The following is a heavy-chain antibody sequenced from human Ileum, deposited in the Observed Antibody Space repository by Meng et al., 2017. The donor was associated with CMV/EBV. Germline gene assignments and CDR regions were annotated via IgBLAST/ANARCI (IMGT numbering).Heavy chain of an antibody. CDR3: ARAHVIPNGNYMFDY. CDR1: NGSFNIYY. D-gene: IGHD1-7*01. J-gene: IGHJ4*02. Sequence: QVHLQESGAGLVKPSETLSLTCSVSNGSFNIYYWNWLRQSPGKGLEFMAYISSSGDTNSNPPLRSRVAIPIDTTKEHFSLRLTSVTAADTAVYYCARAHVIPNGNYMFDYWGQGALVTVSS. CDR2: ISSSGDT. V-gene: IGHV4-4*08.